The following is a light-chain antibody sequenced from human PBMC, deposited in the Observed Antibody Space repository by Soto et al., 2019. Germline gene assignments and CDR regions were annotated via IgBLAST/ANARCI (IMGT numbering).Light chain of an antibody. CDR2: GNS. Sequence: QPVLTQPPSVSGAPGQRVTISCTGSSSNIGAGYDVHWYQQLPGTAPKLLIYGNSNRPSGVPDRFSGSKSGTSASLAITGLQAEDEADYYCQSHDSVLSASVFGGGTQLTVL. J-gene: IGLJ7*01. CDR3: QSHDSVLSASV. CDR1: SSNIGAGYD. V-gene: IGLV1-40*01.